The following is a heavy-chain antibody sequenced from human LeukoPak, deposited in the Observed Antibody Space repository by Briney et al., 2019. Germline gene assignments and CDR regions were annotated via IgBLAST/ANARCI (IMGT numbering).Heavy chain of an antibody. CDR3: ARALYYDFWSGSPDDAFDI. J-gene: IGHJ3*02. V-gene: IGHV3-21*04. Sequence: GGSLRLSCAASGFTFSTYSMNWVRQAPGKGLEWVSSISSNNRYIYYADSVKGRFTISRDNAKNSLYLQMNSLRAEDTALYHCARALYYDFWSGSPDDAFDIWGQGTMVTVSS. D-gene: IGHD3-3*01. CDR2: ISSNNRYI. CDR1: GFTFSTYS.